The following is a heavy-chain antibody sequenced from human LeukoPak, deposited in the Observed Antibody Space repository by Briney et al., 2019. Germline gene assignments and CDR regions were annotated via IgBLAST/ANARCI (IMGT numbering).Heavy chain of an antibody. CDR2: VYTSGST. J-gene: IGHJ4*02. D-gene: IGHD3-3*01. CDR3: ARDLTISGVVMPGDY. CDR1: GASNRSYY. V-gene: IGHV4-4*07. Sequence: SETLSLTCTVSGASNRSYYWSWIRQPAGKGLEWIGRVYTSGSTNYNPSLKSRVTMSLDTSKNQFSLKLSSVTAADTAIYYCARDLTISGVVMPGDYWGQGTLVTVSS.